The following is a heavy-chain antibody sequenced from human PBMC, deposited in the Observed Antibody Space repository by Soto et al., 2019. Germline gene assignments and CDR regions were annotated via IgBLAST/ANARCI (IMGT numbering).Heavy chain of an antibody. CDR3: AKDRRAGGNSAFYFDF. CDR1: GFKFSNYA. D-gene: IGHD3-16*01. J-gene: IGHJ4*02. V-gene: IGHV3-23*01. Sequence: GSLRLSCAASGFKFSNYAMSWVRQAPGKVLEWVSLISATGGGTYYADSVKGRFTISRDNSHNTLYLQVHSLTAEGTAVYYCAKDRRAGGNSAFYFDFWGQGXQVTVSS. CDR2: ISATGGGT.